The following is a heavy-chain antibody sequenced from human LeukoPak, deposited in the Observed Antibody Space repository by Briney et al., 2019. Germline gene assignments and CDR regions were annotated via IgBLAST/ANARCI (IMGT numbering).Heavy chain of an antibody. CDR3: ARVGDCSSTSCFLTDY. Sequence: ASVKVSCKASGYTFTSYYMHWVRQAPGQGLEWMGWINPNSGGTNYAQKFQGRVTMTRDTSISTAYMELSRLRSDDAAVYYCARVGDCSSTSCFLTDYWGQGTLVTVSS. CDR1: GYTFTSYY. CDR2: INPNSGGT. V-gene: IGHV1-2*02. J-gene: IGHJ4*02. D-gene: IGHD2-2*01.